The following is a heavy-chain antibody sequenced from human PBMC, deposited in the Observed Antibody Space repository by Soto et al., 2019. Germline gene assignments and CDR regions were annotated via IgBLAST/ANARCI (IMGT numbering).Heavy chain of an antibody. CDR1: GFAFTNAW. V-gene: IGHV3-15*07. Sequence: PGGSLRLSCAASGFAFTNAWMNWVRQAPGKGLEWVGRITRTTDGGTTDYAAPVKGRFTISRDDSKNTLYLQMNSRKTEDTAVYYFISEWITDYGAFFDFWGQGTPVIVSS. CDR2: ITRTTDGGTT. D-gene: IGHD3-16*01. CDR3: ISEWITDYGAFFDF. J-gene: IGHJ4*02.